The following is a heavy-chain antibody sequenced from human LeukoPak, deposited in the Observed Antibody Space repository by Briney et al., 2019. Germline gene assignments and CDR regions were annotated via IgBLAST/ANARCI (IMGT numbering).Heavy chain of an antibody. J-gene: IGHJ4*02. CDR3: GRDDDRVRGVIDY. CDR1: GFTFSTYG. D-gene: IGHD3-10*02. Sequence: GGSLSHSCAASGFTFSTYGMYWVRQAPGKGLEWVAVIWNDGSNKYYADSVKGRFTISRDNAKNTLYLQMNSLRAEDTAVYYCGRDDDRVRGVIDYWGQGTLITVSS. V-gene: IGHV3-33*01. CDR2: IWNDGSNK.